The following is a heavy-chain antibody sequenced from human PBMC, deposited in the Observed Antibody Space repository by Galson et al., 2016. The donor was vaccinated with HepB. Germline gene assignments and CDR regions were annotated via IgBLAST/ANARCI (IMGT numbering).Heavy chain of an antibody. CDR3: TRDPDTNYYYYYMDV. CDR2: IRSKVNSYAT. CDR1: GFTFSGSA. V-gene: IGHV3-73*01. Sequence: SLRLSCAASGFTFSGSAMHWVRQASGKGLEWVGRIRSKVNSYATANAASVTGRFTISRDDSKNTAYLQMNNLKTEDTAVYYCTRDPDTNYYYYYMDVWGKGTTVTVSS. J-gene: IGHJ6*03.